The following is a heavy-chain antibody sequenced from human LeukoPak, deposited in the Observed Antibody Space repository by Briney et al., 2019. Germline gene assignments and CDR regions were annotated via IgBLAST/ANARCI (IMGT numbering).Heavy chain of an antibody. D-gene: IGHD1-14*01. Sequence: PGESLRLSCAASGFTFSSYSMNWVRQAPGKGLEWVSYIRSSSRTIYYADSMKGRFTISRDNSKNTLYLHINSLRAEDTAVYYCVKDNPLDYWGQGTLVIVSS. CDR3: VKDNPLDY. CDR2: IRSSSRTI. J-gene: IGHJ4*02. CDR1: GFTFSSYS. V-gene: IGHV3-48*01.